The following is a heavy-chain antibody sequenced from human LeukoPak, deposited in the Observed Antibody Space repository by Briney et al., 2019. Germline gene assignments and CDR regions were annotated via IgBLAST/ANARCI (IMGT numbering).Heavy chain of an antibody. V-gene: IGHV3-7*01. CDR3: TRGSSVTANNFDY. CDR1: GFTFSSYW. Sequence: GGSLRLSCAASGFTFSSYWMSWVRQAPGKGLEWVANIKQDESEKYYVDSVKGRFTISRDNAKNSLYLQMNSLRAEDTAVYYCTRGSSVTANNFDYWGQGTLVTVSS. D-gene: IGHD4-11*01. CDR2: IKQDESEK. J-gene: IGHJ4*02.